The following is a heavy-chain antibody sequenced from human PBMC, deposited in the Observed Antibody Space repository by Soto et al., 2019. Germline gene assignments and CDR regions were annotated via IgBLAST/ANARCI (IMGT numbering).Heavy chain of an antibody. D-gene: IGHD1-7*01. CDR1: GFTFWRFA. J-gene: IGHJ4*02. CDR3: AKDQALELPADFYYLHS. CDR2: INGAGDNT. Sequence: DVNLVESGGDLVHPGGSLRLSCTASGFTFWRFAMSWVRQAPGKGLEWVSTINGAGDNTFYAASLRGRFTVSRDNSKSTLYLDLDNLETDDTALYYCAKDQALELPADFYYLHSWGQGTLVTVSS. V-gene: IGHV3-23*04.